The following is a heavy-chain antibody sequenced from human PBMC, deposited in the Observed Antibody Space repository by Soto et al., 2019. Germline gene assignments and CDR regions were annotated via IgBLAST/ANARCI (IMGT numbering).Heavy chain of an antibody. CDR1: GFTFSRYG. V-gene: IGHV3-33*01. Sequence: QVQLVESGGGVVQPGRSLRLSCAASGFTFSRYGMHWVRQAPGRGLEWVAVIWYDGSNIYYADSVKGRFTISRDKSKDTLDLQMNSLRAEDTAVYYCARDREQWLVGYYFDYWGQGTLVTVSS. J-gene: IGHJ4*02. CDR2: IWYDGSNI. D-gene: IGHD6-19*01. CDR3: ARDREQWLVGYYFDY.